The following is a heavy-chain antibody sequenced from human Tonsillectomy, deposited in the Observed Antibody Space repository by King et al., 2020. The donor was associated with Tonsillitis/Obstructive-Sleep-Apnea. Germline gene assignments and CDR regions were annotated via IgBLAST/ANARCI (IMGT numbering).Heavy chain of an antibody. J-gene: IGHJ4*02. D-gene: IGHD6-19*01. CDR1: GFSFSSSG. V-gene: IGHV3-30*18. CDR2: ISYDGSNK. Sequence: VQLVESGGGVVQPGRSLRLSCAASGFSFSSSGMHWVRQAPGKGLEWVAVISYDGSNKYYADSVKGRFTISRDDYKNTLYLQMNSLRAEDTAVYYCAKVLNSGWALDYWGQGTLVTVSS. CDR3: AKVLNSGWALDY.